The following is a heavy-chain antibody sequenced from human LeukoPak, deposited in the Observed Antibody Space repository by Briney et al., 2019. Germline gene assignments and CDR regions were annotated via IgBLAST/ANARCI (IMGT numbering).Heavy chain of an antibody. Sequence: PGGSLRLSCEASGFTFDDYGMSWVRQAPGKGLEWVSGINWNGGSTGYADSVKGRFTISRDNAKNSPYLQMKSLRPEDTAVYYCVRGGTAVTRHLDSWGQGTLVTVSS. CDR2: INWNGGST. V-gene: IGHV3-20*04. CDR1: GFTFDDYG. J-gene: IGHJ4*02. D-gene: IGHD4-23*01. CDR3: VRGGTAVTRHLDS.